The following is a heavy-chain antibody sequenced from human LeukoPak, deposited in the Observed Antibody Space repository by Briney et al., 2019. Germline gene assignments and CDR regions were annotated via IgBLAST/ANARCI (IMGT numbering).Heavy chain of an antibody. D-gene: IGHD2-15*01. CDR2: ISGSGGST. CDR3: AKDRCSGGSCYTYFDY. Sequence: PGGSLRLSCAASGFTVRSNHMTWVRQAPGKGLEWVSGISGSGGSTYYADSVKGRFTISRDTSKNTLYLQMNSLRAEDTAVYYCAKDRCSGGSCYTYFDYWGQGTLVTVSS. V-gene: IGHV3-23*01. CDR1: GFTVRSNH. J-gene: IGHJ4*02.